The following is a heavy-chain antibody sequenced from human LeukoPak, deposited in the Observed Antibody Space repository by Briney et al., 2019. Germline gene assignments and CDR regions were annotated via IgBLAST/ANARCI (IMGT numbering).Heavy chain of an antibody. CDR3: ARVLPVATTPMQAFDI. Sequence: PSETLSLTCTVSGGSISSYYWSWIRQPPGKGLEWIGYIYYSGSTNYNPSLKSGVTISVDTSKTQFSLKLSSVTAADTAVYYCARVLPVATTPMQAFDIWGQGTMVTVSS. V-gene: IGHV4-59*01. CDR2: IYYSGST. D-gene: IGHD5-12*01. J-gene: IGHJ3*02. CDR1: GGSISSYY.